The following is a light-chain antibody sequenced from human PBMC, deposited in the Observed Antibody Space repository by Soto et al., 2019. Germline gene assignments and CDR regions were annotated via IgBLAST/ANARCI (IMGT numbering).Light chain of an antibody. CDR3: QQYNNWPPLS. CDR2: GAS. V-gene: IGKV3-15*01. Sequence: EIVLTQSPGTLSLSPGERVTLSCRASQSLTRNLAWYQHKPGQSPRLLIYGASTRAAGIPARFRGSGSGTDFTLTISSLQSADFAVYYCQQYNNWPPLSFGEGTKVDIK. J-gene: IGKJ4*01. CDR1: QSLTRN.